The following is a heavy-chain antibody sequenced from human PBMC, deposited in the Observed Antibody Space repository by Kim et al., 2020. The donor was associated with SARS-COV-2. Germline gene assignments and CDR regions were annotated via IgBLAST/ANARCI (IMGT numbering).Heavy chain of an antibody. CDR2: ISDGGDTS. CDR3: AKALHLGFAS. J-gene: IGHJ4*03. CDR1: SFTFGHFA. V-gene: IGHV3-23*01. D-gene: IGHD7-27*01. Sequence: GGSLRLSCAASSFTFGHFAMNWVRQAPGKGLEWISSISDGGDTSYYADSVKGRFTISRDNSMNTLFLQMNSLRADDPAMYFCAKALHLGFASWGHGTLVT.